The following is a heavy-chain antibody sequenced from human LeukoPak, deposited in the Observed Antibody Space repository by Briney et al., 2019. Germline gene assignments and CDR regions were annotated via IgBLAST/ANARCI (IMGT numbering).Heavy chain of an antibody. CDR3: AREGVRTRSFDY. CDR1: GGTFSSYA. V-gene: IGHV1-69*13. J-gene: IGHJ4*02. Sequence: SVKVSCKASGGTFSSYAISWVRQAPGQGLEWMGGIIPIFGTANYAQKFQGRVTITAEESTSTAYMELSSLRSEDTAVYYCAREGVRTRSFDYWGQGTLVTVSS. D-gene: IGHD3-10*01. CDR2: IIPIFGTA.